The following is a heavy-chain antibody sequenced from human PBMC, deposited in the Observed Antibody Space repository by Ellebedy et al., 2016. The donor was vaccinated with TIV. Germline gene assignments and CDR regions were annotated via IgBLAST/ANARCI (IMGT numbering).Heavy chain of an antibody. CDR3: ARGYGNEAFEI. Sequence: ASVKVSXXASGYTFTTYGISWVRQAPGQGPEWMGWISPYNGNTNYAQKSQGRVTMTIDTSTSTAYMELRSLRSDDTAVYYCARGYGNEAFEIWGQGTMVTGSS. J-gene: IGHJ3*02. CDR2: ISPYNGNT. D-gene: IGHD4-11*01. CDR1: GYTFTTYG. V-gene: IGHV1-18*01.